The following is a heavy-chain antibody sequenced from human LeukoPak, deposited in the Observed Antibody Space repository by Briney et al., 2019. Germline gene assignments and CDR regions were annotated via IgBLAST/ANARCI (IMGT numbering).Heavy chain of an antibody. CDR1: GYTFDNFY. J-gene: IGHJ4*02. D-gene: IGHD1-14*01. CDR2: VNGNDGST. CDR3: ARDEGSTYNQLDY. Sequence: ASVKVSCKASGYTFDNFYIHWVRRAPGQGPEWMGWVNGNDGSTKYAQKFQGRITMTRVTAISTVYMDLSGLRPDDTATYYCARDEGSTYNQLDYWGQGTLATVSS. V-gene: IGHV1-2*02.